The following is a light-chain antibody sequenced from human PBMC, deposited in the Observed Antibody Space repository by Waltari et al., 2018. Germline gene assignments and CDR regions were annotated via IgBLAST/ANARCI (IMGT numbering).Light chain of an antibody. J-gene: IGKJ4*01. CDR1: QSVTND. V-gene: IGKV3-11*01. CDR3: QQRRDWPLT. CDR2: DTS. Sequence: CRAGQSVTNDLAWYQQKPGQAPRRLIYDTSNRATGIPARFSGSGFGTDFTLTISSLEPEDFAVYYCQQRRDWPLTFGGGTKVEIK.